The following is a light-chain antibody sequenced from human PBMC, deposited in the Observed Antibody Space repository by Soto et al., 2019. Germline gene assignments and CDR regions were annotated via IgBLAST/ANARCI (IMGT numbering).Light chain of an antibody. CDR1: QSVSGY. CDR3: QQRSNLPST. V-gene: IGKV3-11*01. CDR2: DAS. Sequence: EIVLTQSPATLSLSPGNRATLSCRASQSVSGYLALYQQKPGQAPRLLIYDASNRATGIPARFSVSGYRTDFSLTIPSLEPEDFAGYYCQQRSNLPSTFGVGPKVEI. J-gene: IGKJ4*01.